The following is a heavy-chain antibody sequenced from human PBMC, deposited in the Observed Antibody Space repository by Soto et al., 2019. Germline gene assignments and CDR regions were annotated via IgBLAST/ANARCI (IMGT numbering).Heavy chain of an antibody. CDR1: GGSISSSNW. CDR2: IYHSGST. D-gene: IGHD6-13*01. V-gene: IGHV4-4*02. J-gene: IGHJ6*02. Sequence: SETLSLTCAVSGGSISSSNWWSWVRQPPGKGLEWIGEIYHSGSTNYNPSLKSRVTISVDKSKNQFSLKLSSVTAADTAVYYCARVWGKPGIAAVAPWASDYGMDVWGQGTTVTVS. CDR3: ARVWGKPGIAAVAPWASDYGMDV.